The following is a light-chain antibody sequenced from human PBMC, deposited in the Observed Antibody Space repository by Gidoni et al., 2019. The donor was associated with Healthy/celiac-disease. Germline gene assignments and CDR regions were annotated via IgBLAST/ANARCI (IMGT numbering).Light chain of an antibody. CDR3: NSRDSSSNSVV. J-gene: IGLJ2*01. V-gene: IGLV3-19*01. Sequence: LVIYAKNNRPSGIPDRFSGSSSGNTASLTITGAQAEDEADYYCNSRDSSSNSVVFGGGTKLTVL. CDR2: AKN.